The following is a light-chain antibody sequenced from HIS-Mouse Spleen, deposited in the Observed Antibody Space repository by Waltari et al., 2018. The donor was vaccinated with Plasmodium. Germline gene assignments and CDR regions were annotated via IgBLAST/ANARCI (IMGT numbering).Light chain of an antibody. V-gene: IGKV1-8*01. CDR2: AAS. CDR1: QGLSSY. Sequence: AIRMTQSPSSFSASTGDRVTITCRASQGLSSYLAWYQQKPGKATKLLIYAASTLQRGVPSRFSGSGSGTDFTLTISCLQSEDFATYDCQQYYSYPYTFGQGTKLEIK. J-gene: IGKJ2*01. CDR3: QQYYSYPYT.